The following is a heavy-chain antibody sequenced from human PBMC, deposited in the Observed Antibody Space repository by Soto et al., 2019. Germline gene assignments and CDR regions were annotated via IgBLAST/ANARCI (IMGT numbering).Heavy chain of an antibody. CDR2: IKTNTEGGTT. CDR1: GLTISNAW. Sequence: EVQLVESGGGFIYPGGSLRLSCAASGLTISNAWMNWVRQAPGKGLEWVGRIKTNTEGGTTDYAAAVKGRFTVSRDDSKNTWYLQMNSLRTEDTAVYYCTTGSVEGVWVQGTTVTVSS. J-gene: IGHJ6*02. CDR3: TTGSVEGV. D-gene: IGHD2-15*01. V-gene: IGHV3-15*07.